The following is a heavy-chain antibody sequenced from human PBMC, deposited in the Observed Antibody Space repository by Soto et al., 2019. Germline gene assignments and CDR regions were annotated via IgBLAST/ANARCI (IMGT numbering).Heavy chain of an antibody. CDR3: ARAGYDILTGYSKYWYFDL. CDR1: GYTFTSYG. J-gene: IGHJ2*01. CDR2: ISAYNGNT. D-gene: IGHD3-9*01. V-gene: IGHV1-18*01. Sequence: ASVKVSCKASGYTFTSYGISWVRQAPGQGLEWMGWISAYNGNTNYAQKLQGRVTMTTDTSTSTAYMELRSLRSDDTAVYYCARAGYDILTGYSKYWYFDLWGSGTLVTVSS.